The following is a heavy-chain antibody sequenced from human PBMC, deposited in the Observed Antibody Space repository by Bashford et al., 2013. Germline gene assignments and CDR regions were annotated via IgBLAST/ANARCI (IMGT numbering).Heavy chain of an antibody. CDR3: ARGPLEVGATTLPLTP. J-gene: IGHJ1*01. V-gene: IGHV3-33*01. CDR2: IWYDGSNK. D-gene: IGHD1-26*01. Sequence: VRQAPGKGLEWVAVIWYDGSNKYYADSVKGRFTISRDNSKNSVYLQMNSLRAEDTAVYYCARGPLEVGATTLPLTPWGQGTLVTVSS.